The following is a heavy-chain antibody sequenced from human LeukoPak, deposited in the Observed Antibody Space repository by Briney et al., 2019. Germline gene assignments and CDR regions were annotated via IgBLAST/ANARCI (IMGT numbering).Heavy chain of an antibody. CDR3: ANGEYCSGGYCYSN. CDR2: INPKRGGR. CDR1: GYTFTGYY. D-gene: IGHD2-15*01. J-gene: IGHJ4*02. Sequence: ASLKVSCKTSGYTFTGYYVHWVGQAPGEGRKWMGRINPKRGGRNYAQKFQGRVTITRDRCISTAYMELSSLKSDDTAVYYCANGEYCSGGYCYSNWGQGTLVTVSS. V-gene: IGHV1-2*06.